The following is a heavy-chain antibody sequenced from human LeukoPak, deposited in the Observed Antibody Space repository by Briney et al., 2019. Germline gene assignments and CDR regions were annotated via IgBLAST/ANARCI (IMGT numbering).Heavy chain of an antibody. CDR3: VSPRGFSYGYFDY. D-gene: IGHD5-18*01. CDR2: IYYSKNT. CDR1: GGSISSSSAY. Sequence: SETLSLTCTVSGGSISSSSAYWGWIRQPPGKGLERIGSIYYSKNTYYNPSLKSRVTISADTSKNQFSLTLGSVSATDTAVYYCVSPRGFSYGYFDYWGQGTLVTVSS. J-gene: IGHJ4*02. V-gene: IGHV4-39*01.